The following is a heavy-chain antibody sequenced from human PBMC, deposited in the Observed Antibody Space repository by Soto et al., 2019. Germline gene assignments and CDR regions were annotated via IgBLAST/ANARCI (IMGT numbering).Heavy chain of an antibody. V-gene: IGHV4-4*02. Sequence: QVQLQESGPGLVKPSGTLSLTCTVSSGSISSSNWWSWVRQSPEKGLEWIGEIYHSGAINYSPSLTSRLTISVDKYKPQFFLKLNSVTAADTAVYFCARAAQTVTQGGSWFDPCGQGTLVTVSS. CDR1: SGSISSSNW. J-gene: IGHJ5*02. CDR2: IYHSGAI. D-gene: IGHD4-17*01. CDR3: ARAAQTVTQGGSWFDP.